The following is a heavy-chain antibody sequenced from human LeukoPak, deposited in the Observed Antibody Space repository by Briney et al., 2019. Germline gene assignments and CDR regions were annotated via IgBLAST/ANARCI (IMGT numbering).Heavy chain of an antibody. Sequence: SETLSLTCTVSGGSISSSSYYWGWIRQPPGKGLEWIGYIYYSGSTNYNPSLKSRVTISIDTSMNQFSLKLSSVTAADTAVYYCARHYDSSGHWFYFDYWGQGTLVTVSS. CDR2: IYYSGST. D-gene: IGHD3-22*01. CDR3: ARHYDSSGHWFYFDY. CDR1: GGSISSSSYY. V-gene: IGHV4-61*05. J-gene: IGHJ4*02.